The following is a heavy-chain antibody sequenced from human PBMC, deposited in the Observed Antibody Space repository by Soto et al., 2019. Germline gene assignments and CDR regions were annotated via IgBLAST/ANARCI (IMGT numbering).Heavy chain of an antibody. V-gene: IGHV4-30-4*01. CDR1: GGAISSGDYY. D-gene: IGHD2-2*01. CDR3: ASGIVVVPAAGSLPLDP. J-gene: IGHJ5*02. CDR2: IYYSGST. Sequence: QVQLQESGPGLVKPSQTMSLTCTVSGGAISSGDYYWSWILQPPGNGLEWIGYIYYSGSTYYNPSLKSRVTISVDTSKNQCSLKLSSVTAADTAVYYCASGIVVVPAAGSLPLDPWGQGTLVTVSS.